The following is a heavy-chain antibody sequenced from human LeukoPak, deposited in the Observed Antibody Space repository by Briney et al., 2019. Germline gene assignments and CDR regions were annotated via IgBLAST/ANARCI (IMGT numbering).Heavy chain of an antibody. Sequence: GGSLRLSCAASGFSFGNYWMHWVRQAPGKGLVWVSRISGDGSSTTYADSVKGRFTISMDNAKDTLCLQMNNLRAEDTAVYYCARGDYGGNSPDNWGQGTLVTVSS. CDR1: GFSFGNYW. V-gene: IGHV3-74*01. J-gene: IGHJ4*02. CDR2: ISGDGSST. CDR3: ARGDYGGNSPDN. D-gene: IGHD4-23*01.